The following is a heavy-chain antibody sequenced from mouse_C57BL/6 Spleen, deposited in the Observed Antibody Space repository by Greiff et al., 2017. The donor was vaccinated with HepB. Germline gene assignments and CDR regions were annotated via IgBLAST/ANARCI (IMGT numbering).Heavy chain of an antibody. V-gene: IGHV5-16*01. CDR2: INYDGSST. D-gene: IGHD1-1*01. Sequence: DVKLVESEGGLVQPGSSMKLSCTASGFTFSDYYMAWVRQVPEKGLEWVANINYDGSSTYYLDSLKSRFIISRDNAKNILYLQMSSLKSEDTATYYCARETTVVEGYAMDYWGQGTSVTVSS. J-gene: IGHJ4*01. CDR3: ARETTVVEGYAMDY. CDR1: GFTFSDYY.